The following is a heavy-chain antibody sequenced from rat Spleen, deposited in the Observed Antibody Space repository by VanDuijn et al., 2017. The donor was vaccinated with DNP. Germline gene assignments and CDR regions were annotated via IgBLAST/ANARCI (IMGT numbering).Heavy chain of an antibody. Sequence: EVQLVESVVGLVQPGRSMLLCCAASGFPFTPFSMACVRQAPPKGLAWVAPITTSGCPPYYLDSLKGRFTISRDHAKSPLYLQMNSLRSEDTATYYCTRVNRLLQWYYGMDAWGQGTSVTVSS. CDR2: ITTSGCPP. CDR3: TRVNRLLQWYYGMDA. V-gene: IGHV5-46*01. CDR1: GFPFTPFS. D-gene: IGHD1-1*01. J-gene: IGHJ4*01.